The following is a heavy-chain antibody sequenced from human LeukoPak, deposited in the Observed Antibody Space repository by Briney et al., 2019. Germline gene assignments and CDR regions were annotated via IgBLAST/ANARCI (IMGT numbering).Heavy chain of an antibody. CDR1: GFTFSSYA. CDR2: ISGSGGST. V-gene: IGHV3-23*01. Sequence: GGSLRLSCAAYGFTFSSYAMSWVRQPPGKGLEWVSAISGSGGSTYYADSVKGRFTISRDNSKNTLYRQMNSLRAEDTAVYYCAKDFGVGCSGGSCYFLSDFDYWGQGTLVTVSS. J-gene: IGHJ4*02. D-gene: IGHD2-15*01. CDR3: AKDFGVGCSGGSCYFLSDFDY.